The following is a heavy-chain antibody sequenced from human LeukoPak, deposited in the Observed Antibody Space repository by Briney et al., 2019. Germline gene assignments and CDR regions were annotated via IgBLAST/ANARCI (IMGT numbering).Heavy chain of an antibody. Sequence: SVKVSCKASGGTFSSYAISWVRQAPGQGLEWMGGIIPIFSTANYAQKFQGRVTITADESTSTAYMELSSLRSEDTAVYYCASNVGRRYYDFWSGYIPGYWGQGTLVTVSS. V-gene: IGHV1-69*13. CDR3: ASNVGRRYYDFWSGYIPGY. D-gene: IGHD3-3*01. CDR1: GGTFSSYA. J-gene: IGHJ4*02. CDR2: IIPIFSTA.